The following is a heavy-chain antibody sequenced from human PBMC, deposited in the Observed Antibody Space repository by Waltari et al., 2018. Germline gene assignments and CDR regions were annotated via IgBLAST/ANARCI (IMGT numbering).Heavy chain of an antibody. J-gene: IGHJ4*02. V-gene: IGHV4-34*01. CDR2: INHSGST. D-gene: IGHD2-21*01. Sequence: QVQLQQWGAGLLKPSETLSLTCAVYGGSISGYYWSWIRQPPGKGLEWIGEINHSGSTNYNPSLKSRVTISVDTSKNQFSLKLSSVTAADTAVYYCARGQNSGGDVFDYWGQGTLVTVSS. CDR1: GGSISGYY. CDR3: ARGQNSGGDVFDY.